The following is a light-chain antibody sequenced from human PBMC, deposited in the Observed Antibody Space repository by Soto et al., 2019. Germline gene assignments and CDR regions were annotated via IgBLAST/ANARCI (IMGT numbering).Light chain of an antibody. Sequence: EIVMTQSPATLSVSPGERATLSCRASQSVSSDLAWYQHKPGQPPRVLIYGSSTRATGIPARFSGRGSGTEFTLTISSLQSEDFAVYYCQQYDKWRQTFGQGTKVEIK. J-gene: IGKJ1*01. CDR1: QSVSSD. V-gene: IGKV3-15*01. CDR3: QQYDKWRQT. CDR2: GSS.